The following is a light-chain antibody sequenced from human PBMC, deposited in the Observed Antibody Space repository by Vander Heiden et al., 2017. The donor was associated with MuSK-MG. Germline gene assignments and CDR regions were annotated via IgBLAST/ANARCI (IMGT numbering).Light chain of an antibody. J-gene: IGLJ2*01. CDR2: DNN. V-gene: IGLV1-51*01. CDR3: GTWDSSLSAHVV. Sequence: TQPPSVSAAPGQKVTISCSGSSSNIGNNYVSWYQQLPGTAPKLLIYDNNKRPSGIPDRFSGSKSGTSATLGITGLQTGDEADYYCGTWDSSLSAHVVFGGGTKLTVL. CDR1: SSNIGNNY.